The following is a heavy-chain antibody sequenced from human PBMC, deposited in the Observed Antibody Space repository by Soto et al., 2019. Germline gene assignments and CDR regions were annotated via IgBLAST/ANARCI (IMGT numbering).Heavy chain of an antibody. CDR1: GYTFGNYW. CDR2: IYPSDSDH. CDR3: ARGVSAARNYYH. Sequence: EVQLVQSGAEVKKPGESLKISCEGSGYTFGNYWIAWGRQMPGKGLEWMGIIYPSDSDHRYSPSFEGQVNIKADKSINTAFLQWNRLKASDTAMYYCARGVSAARNYYHWGQGTLVTVSS. J-gene: IGHJ5*02. V-gene: IGHV5-51*01. D-gene: IGHD6-25*01.